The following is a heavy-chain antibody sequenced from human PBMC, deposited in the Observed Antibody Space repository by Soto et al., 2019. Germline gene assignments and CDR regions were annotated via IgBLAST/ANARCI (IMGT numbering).Heavy chain of an antibody. CDR2: ISGSGGST. CDR3: AKSRAVIAVTTVIDP. V-gene: IGHV3-23*01. D-gene: IGHD4-4*01. Sequence: EVQLLESGGGLVQPGGSLRLSCAASEFTFSSYAMSWVRQAPGKGLEWVSAISGSGGSTYYADSVKGRFPIYRDNSKNTLYLQMNSLRAEDTAVYYCAKSRAVIAVTTVIDPWGQGTLVTVSS. J-gene: IGHJ5*02. CDR1: EFTFSSYA.